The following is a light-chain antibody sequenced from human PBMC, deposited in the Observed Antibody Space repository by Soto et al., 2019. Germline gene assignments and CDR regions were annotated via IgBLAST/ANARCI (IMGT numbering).Light chain of an antibody. CDR1: QSVGSRS. CDR2: GTS. CDR3: QQYGRSPT. J-gene: IGKJ1*01. Sequence: EIVLTQSPGTLSLSPGERATLSCRASQSVGSRSLAWYQQKPGQAPRVLLYGTSERATGIPDTFSGSGSGTEFTLTISRVESEDFAVYFCQQYGRSPTFGQGTKVDIK. V-gene: IGKV3-20*01.